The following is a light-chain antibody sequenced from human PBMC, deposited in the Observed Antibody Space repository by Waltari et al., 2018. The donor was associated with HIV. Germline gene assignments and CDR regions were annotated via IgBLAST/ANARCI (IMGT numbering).Light chain of an antibody. V-gene: IGKV1-12*01. CDR2: AAS. J-gene: IGKJ4*01. Sequence: IQMTQSPSSLSAPVVGRVTSTCRASHDVHNSLGWYQQKLGKAPRLLIFAASGLQGGVPSRFRGSGSGTVFTLTIGDLQPEDSASYYCQQADTFPLSFGGGTMVQI. CDR1: HDVHNS. CDR3: QQADTFPLS.